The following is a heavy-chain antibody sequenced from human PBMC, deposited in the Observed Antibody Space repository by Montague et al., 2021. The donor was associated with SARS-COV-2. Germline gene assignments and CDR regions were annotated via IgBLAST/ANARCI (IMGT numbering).Heavy chain of an antibody. CDR3: ARDRRSWFPPYYYGMDV. CDR2: IYHSGST. CDR1: GGSISSSNW. V-gene: IGHV4-4*02. J-gene: IGHJ6*02. D-gene: IGHD6-13*01. Sequence: SETLSLTCAVSGGSISSSNWWSWVRRPPGKGLEWIGGIYHSGSTNYNPSLKSRVTLSVDKSKNQFSLRLSSVTAADTAVYYCARDRRSWFPPYYYGMDVWGQGTTVTVSS.